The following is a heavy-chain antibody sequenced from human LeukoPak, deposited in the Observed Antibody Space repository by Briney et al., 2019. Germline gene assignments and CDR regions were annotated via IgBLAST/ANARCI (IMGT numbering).Heavy chain of an antibody. Sequence: SPSETLSLTCTVSGVSISSYYWSWIRQPPGKGLEWIGYIYYSGSTNYNPSLKSRVTISVDTSKNQFTLKLSSVTAADTAVYYCARHGASARDNWFDPWGQGTLVTVSS. D-gene: IGHD3-16*01. CDR3: ARHGASARDNWFDP. V-gene: IGHV4-59*08. CDR1: GVSISSYY. CDR2: IYYSGST. J-gene: IGHJ5*02.